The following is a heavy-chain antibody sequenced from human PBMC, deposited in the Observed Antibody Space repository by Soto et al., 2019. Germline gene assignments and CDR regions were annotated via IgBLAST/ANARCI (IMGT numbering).Heavy chain of an antibody. CDR3: ARGPPRPLWENWFDP. J-gene: IGHJ5*02. CDR2: ISAYNGNT. Sequence: QVKLVQSGAEVKKPGASVKVSCKASGYTFTSYGISWVRQAPGQGLERMGWISAYNGNTNYAQKLQGRVTITTDTSTSTAYMELRSLRSDDTAVYYCARGPPRPLWENWFDPWGQGTLVTVSS. D-gene: IGHD1-26*01. V-gene: IGHV1-18*01. CDR1: GYTFTSYG.